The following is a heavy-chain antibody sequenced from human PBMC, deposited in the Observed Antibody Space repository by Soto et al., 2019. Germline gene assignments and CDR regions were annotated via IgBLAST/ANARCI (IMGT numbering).Heavy chain of an antibody. D-gene: IGHD3-22*01. CDR3: ARTMYYYDSSGYLPSYFDY. CDR1: GYTFTSYG. J-gene: IGHJ4*02. Sequence: ASVKVSCKASGYTFTSYGISWVRQAPGQGLEWMGWISAYNGNTNYAQKLQGRVTMTTDTSTSTAYMELRSLRSDDTAVYYCARTMYYYDSSGYLPSYFDYWGQGTLVTVSS. CDR2: ISAYNGNT. V-gene: IGHV1-18*01.